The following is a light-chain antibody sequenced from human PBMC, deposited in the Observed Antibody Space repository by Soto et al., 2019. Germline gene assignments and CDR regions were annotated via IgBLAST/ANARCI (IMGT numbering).Light chain of an antibody. CDR3: QQLNSYPLT. J-gene: IGKJ4*01. CDR2: AAS. CDR1: QGISTF. Sequence: DIQMIQSPSTVSASVGDRVTITCRASQGISTFLAWYQQKPGKAPKLLIYAASILQSGVPSRFRGSGSGTDFTLTISRMQPEDFATYFCQQLNSYPLTFGGGTKVDIK. V-gene: IGKV1-9*01.